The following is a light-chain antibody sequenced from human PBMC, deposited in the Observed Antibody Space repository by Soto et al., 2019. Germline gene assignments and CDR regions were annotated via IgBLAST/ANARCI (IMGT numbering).Light chain of an antibody. CDR3: QSYDSSLSGSV. J-gene: IGLJ3*02. V-gene: IGLV1-40*01. Sequence: QSVLTQPPSVSGAPGQRVTISCTGSSSNIGAGYDVHWYQQLPGTAPKLLIYGNSNRPSGVPDRFSGSKPGTSASLAITGLQAEDEADYYCQSYDSSLSGSVFGGGTTLTVL. CDR2: GNS. CDR1: SSNIGAGYD.